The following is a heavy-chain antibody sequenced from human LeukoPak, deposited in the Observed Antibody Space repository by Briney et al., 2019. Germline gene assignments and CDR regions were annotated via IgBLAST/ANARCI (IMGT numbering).Heavy chain of an antibody. J-gene: IGHJ4*02. CDR1: GYTFTGYY. D-gene: IGHD3-10*01. Sequence: EASVKVSCKASGYTFTGYYMHWVRQAPGQGLEWMGWISAYNGNTNYAQKLQGRVTMTTDTSTSTAYMELRSLRSDDTAVYYCARGWFGELLLSYWGQGTLVTVSS. CDR3: ARGWFGELLLSY. CDR2: ISAYNGNT. V-gene: IGHV1-18*04.